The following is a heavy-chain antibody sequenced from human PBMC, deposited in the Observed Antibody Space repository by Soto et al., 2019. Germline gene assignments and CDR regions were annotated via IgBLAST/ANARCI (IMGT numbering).Heavy chain of an antibody. CDR1: GGTFNTYA. J-gene: IGHJ4*02. Sequence: QVQLVQSGAEVKKPGSSVKVSCKASGGTFNTYAINWVRQAPGQGLEWMGGIIPIFGPTNYTQKFQGRVTITADISTSTAYMERSSLRSEDTAVYYCARDGYCSGCSCYSLGYWGQGTLVTVSS. CDR2: IIPIFGPT. V-gene: IGHV1-69*06. D-gene: IGHD2-15*01. CDR3: ARDGYCSGCSCYSLGY.